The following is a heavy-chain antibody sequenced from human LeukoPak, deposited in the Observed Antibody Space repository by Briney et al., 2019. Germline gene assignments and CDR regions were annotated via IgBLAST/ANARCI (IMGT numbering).Heavy chain of an antibody. D-gene: IGHD3-16*01. J-gene: IGHJ4*02. CDR3: VLRFDY. V-gene: IGHV3-53*01. CDR1: GYTFTGYH. Sequence: PGGSLRLSCGDSGYTFTGYHMNWVRQAPGKGLEWVSVIYSGGSTYYADSVKGRFTISRDNSKNTLYLQMNSLRAEDTAVYYCVLRFDYWGQGTLVTVSS. CDR2: IYSGGST.